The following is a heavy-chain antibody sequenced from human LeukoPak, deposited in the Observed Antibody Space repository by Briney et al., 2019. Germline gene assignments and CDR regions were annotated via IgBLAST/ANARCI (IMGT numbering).Heavy chain of an antibody. D-gene: IGHD3-10*01. CDR2: ISYDGSNK. V-gene: IGHV3-30*18. Sequence: PGRSLRLSCAASGFTFNDYAMHWVRQAPGKGLEWVSDISYDGSNKYYADSVKGRFTISGGNSKNTLYLQMNSLRAEDTAVYYCAKDYYGSGATPEAWGQGTLVTVSS. J-gene: IGHJ5*02. CDR1: GFTFNDYA. CDR3: AKDYYGSGATPEA.